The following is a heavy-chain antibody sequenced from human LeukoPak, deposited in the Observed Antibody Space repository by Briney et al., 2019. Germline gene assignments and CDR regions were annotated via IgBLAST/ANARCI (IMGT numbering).Heavy chain of an antibody. D-gene: IGHD3-22*01. CDR3: ARHYYYDSSGYQCYFDY. Sequence: GGSLRLSCAASGFTVSSNYMSWVRQAPGKGLEWVSVIYSGGSTYYADSVKGRFTISRDNSKNTLYLQMNSLRAEDTAVYYCARHYYYDSSGYQCYFDYWGQGTLVTVSS. CDR1: GFTVSSNY. J-gene: IGHJ4*02. CDR2: IYSGGST. V-gene: IGHV3-53*01.